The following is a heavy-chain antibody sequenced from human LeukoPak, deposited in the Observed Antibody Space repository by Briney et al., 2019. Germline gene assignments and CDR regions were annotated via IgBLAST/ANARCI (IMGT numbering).Heavy chain of an antibody. CDR3: AREWFGELLYYFDY. CDR1: GYTFTGYY. CDR2: INPNSGGT. V-gene: IGHV1-2*02. J-gene: IGHJ4*02. D-gene: IGHD3-10*01. Sequence: ASVKVSCKASGYTFTGYYMHWVRQAPGQGLEWMGWINPNSGGTNYAQKPQGRVTMTTDTSTSTAYMELRSLRSDDTAVYYCAREWFGELLYYFDYWGQGTLVTVSS.